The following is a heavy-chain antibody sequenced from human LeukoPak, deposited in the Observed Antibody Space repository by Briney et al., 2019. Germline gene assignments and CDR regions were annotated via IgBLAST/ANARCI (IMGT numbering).Heavy chain of an antibody. D-gene: IGHD1-26*01. CDR2: VSSDGRNK. Sequence: GGSLRLSWAASGFMLSHYAMHWVRQAPGKGLEWVARVSSDGRNKYYADSVTGRFTISRDRFNNTLFLQLNSLTTEDTAVYYCVREGYSGRYNLPFDDWGQGTLVTVSS. CDR1: GFMLSHYA. J-gene: IGHJ4*02. CDR3: VREGYSGRYNLPFDD. V-gene: IGHV3-30*04.